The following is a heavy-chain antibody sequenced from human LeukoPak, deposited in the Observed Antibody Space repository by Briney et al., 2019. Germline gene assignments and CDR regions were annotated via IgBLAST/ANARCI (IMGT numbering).Heavy chain of an antibody. D-gene: IGHD2-15*01. J-gene: IGHJ6*02. Sequence: EASVKVSCKASGYTFSSYTISWVRQAPGQGLEWMGRIIPNHGITNYAQKLQGRVTITADKSTSTAYMELSSLRSEDTAVYYCARDRDCSGGSCYEYSYYYYGMDVWGQGTTVTVSS. CDR1: GYTFSSYT. CDR2: IIPNHGIT. V-gene: IGHV1-69*04. CDR3: ARDRDCSGGSCYEYSYYYYGMDV.